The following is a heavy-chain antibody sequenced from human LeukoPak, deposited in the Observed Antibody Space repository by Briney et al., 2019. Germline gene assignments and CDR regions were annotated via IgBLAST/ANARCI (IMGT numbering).Heavy chain of an antibody. J-gene: IGHJ4*02. Sequence: ASVKVSCKASGYSFTKFGISWVRQAPGQGLEWMGWISAYNGNTNYAQKLQGRVTMTTDTSTSTAYMELRSLRSDDTAVFYCARDSPYSTNSLGFDHWGQGTLVTVSS. V-gene: IGHV1-18*01. CDR2: ISAYNGNT. CDR3: ARDSPYSTNSLGFDH. D-gene: IGHD6-13*01. CDR1: GYSFTKFG.